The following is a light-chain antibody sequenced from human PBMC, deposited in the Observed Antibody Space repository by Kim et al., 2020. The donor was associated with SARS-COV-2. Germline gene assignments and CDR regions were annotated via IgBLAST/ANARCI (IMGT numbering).Light chain of an antibody. J-gene: IGKJ2*01. Sequence: DIQMTQSPSTLSASVGDRVTITCRASQSISSWLAWYQQKPGKAPKLLIYKASSLEGGVPSRFSGSGSGTEFTLSISSLQPDDFATYYCQQYHIYSTFGQGTKLEI. CDR3: QQYHIYST. CDR1: QSISSW. V-gene: IGKV1-5*03. CDR2: KAS.